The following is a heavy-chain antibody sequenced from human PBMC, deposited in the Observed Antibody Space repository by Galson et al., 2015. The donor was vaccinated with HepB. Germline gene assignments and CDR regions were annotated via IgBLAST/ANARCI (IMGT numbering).Heavy chain of an antibody. CDR2: MSYDGSQK. CDR1: GFTFSDYA. D-gene: IGHD2-2*02. Sequence: SLRLSCAASGFTFSDYAMHWVRQAPGKGLEWVAIMSYDGSQKYYADSVKGRFTISRDNSKYTLDLQMNSLRAEDTAVYYCARTPNEPPAIEYFQHWGQGTLVTVSS. CDR3: ARTPNEPPAIEYFQH. V-gene: IGHV3-30-3*01. J-gene: IGHJ1*01.